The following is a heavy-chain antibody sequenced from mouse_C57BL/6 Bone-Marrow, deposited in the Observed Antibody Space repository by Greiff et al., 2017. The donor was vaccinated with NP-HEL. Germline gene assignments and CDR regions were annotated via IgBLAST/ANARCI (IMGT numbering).Heavy chain of an antibody. V-gene: IGHV1-50*01. Sequence: VQLQQSGAELVKPGASVKLSCKASGYTFTSYWMQWVKQRPGQGLEWIGEIDPSDSYTNYNQKFKGKATLTVDTSSSTAYMQLSSLTSEDSAVYYCAREYYYDYWGQGTTLTVSS. CDR2: IDPSDSYT. CDR1: GYTFTSYW. J-gene: IGHJ2*01. CDR3: AREYYYDY.